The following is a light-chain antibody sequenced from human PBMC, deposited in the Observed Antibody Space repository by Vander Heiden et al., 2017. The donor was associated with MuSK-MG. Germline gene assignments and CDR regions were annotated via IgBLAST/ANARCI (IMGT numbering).Light chain of an antibody. CDR2: AAS. V-gene: IGKV3-20*01. CDR3: QQYGTSHT. J-gene: IGKJ2*01. Sequence: EIVLTQSPGTLSLSPGEGATLSCRASQGVTGSYLAWYQHKPGQAPRLLIYAASSRATGIPDRFSGSGSGTDFTLTISSLEPEDFAVYYCQQYGTSHTFGQGTKLEIE. CDR1: QGVTGSY.